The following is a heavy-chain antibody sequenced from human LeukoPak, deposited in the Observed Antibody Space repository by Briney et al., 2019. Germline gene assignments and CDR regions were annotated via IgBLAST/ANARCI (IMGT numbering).Heavy chain of an antibody. V-gene: IGHV4-4*02. CDR3: ARRNYYDSTGYYNN. Sequence: PSGTLSLTCAVSGGSISSDSWRSWVRQPPGKGLEWVGEIHQSGSTNYNPSLKSRVTITVDKSKSQFSLKLGSVTAADTAVYYCARRNYYDSTGYYNNWGRGTLVTVSS. D-gene: IGHD3-22*01. CDR2: IHQSGST. CDR1: GGSISSDSW. J-gene: IGHJ4*02.